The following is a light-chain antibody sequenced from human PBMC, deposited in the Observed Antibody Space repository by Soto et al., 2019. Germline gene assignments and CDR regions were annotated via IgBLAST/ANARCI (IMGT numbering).Light chain of an antibody. V-gene: IGKV1-39*01. Sequence: DIQMTQSPSSLSASVGDRVTITCRASQSISSYLNWYQQKPGKAPKLLIYAASSLQSGVPSRFSGSGSGTDFTLTISSLKPEDFATYYCQQSYSTPTFGQGTKVDI. CDR1: QSISSY. J-gene: IGKJ1*01. CDR3: QQSYSTPT. CDR2: AAS.